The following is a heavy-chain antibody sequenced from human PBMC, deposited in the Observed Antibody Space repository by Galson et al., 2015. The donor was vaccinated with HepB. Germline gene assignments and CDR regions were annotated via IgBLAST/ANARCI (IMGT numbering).Heavy chain of an antibody. D-gene: IGHD5-18*01. J-gene: IGHJ4*02. V-gene: IGHV3-30*04. CDR2: ISYDGSNK. Sequence: SLRLSCAASGFTFSSYAMHWVRQAPGKGLEWVAVISYDGSNKYYADSVKGRFTISRDNSKNTLYLQMNSLRAEDTAVYYCARDWGVDTAQYFDYWGQGTLVTVSS. CDR3: ARDWGVDTAQYFDY. CDR1: GFTFSSYA.